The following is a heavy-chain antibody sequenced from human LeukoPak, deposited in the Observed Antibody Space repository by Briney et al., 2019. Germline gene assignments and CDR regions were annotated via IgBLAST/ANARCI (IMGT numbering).Heavy chain of an antibody. J-gene: IGHJ1*01. D-gene: IGHD1-26*01. CDR1: GFTFSSHT. V-gene: IGHV3-23*01. CDR2: ISGSGVTT. CDR3: AKKVVVGATSPYSDFQD. Sequence: GGSLRLSCAASGFTFSSHTMSWVRQAPGKGLEWVSAISGSGVTTHYAGSVKGRFSISRDNSKNTLYLQMNSLRAEDTALYYCAKKVVVGATSPYSDFQDWGQGTLVTVSS.